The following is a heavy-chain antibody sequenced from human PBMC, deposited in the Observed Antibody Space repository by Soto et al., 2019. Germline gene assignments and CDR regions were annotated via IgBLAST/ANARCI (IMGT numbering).Heavy chain of an antibody. CDR2: IIPIFGTA. J-gene: IGHJ4*02. D-gene: IGHD2-15*01. V-gene: IGHV1-69*01. CDR1: GGTLSSYA. CDR3: ARDRGAGYCSGGSCYYFDY. Sequence: QVQLVQSGAEVKKPGSSVKVSCKASGGTLSSYAISWVRQAPGQGLEWMGGIIPIFGTANYAQKFQGRVTITADESTSTAYIELSSLRSEDTAVYYCARDRGAGYCSGGSCYYFDYWGQGTLVTVSS.